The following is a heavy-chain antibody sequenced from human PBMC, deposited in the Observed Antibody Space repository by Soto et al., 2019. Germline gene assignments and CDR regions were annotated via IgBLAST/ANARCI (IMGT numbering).Heavy chain of an antibody. CDR1: GGSISSYY. V-gene: IGHV4-59*01. Sequence: SETLSLTCTVSGGSISSYYWSWIRQPPGKGLEWIGYIYYSGSTNYNPSLKSRVTISVDTSKNQFSLKLSSVTAADTAVYYCARAGGSGSYLHSLYYYYGMDVWGQGTTVTVYS. D-gene: IGHD3-10*01. J-gene: IGHJ6*02. CDR3: ARAGGSGSYLHSLYYYYGMDV. CDR2: IYYSGST.